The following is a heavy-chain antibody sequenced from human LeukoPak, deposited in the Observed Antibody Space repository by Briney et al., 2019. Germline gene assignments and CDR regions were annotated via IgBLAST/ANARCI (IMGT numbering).Heavy chain of an antibody. J-gene: IGHJ3*02. V-gene: IGHV4-59*01. D-gene: IGHD1-26*01. CDR2: IYYSGST. CDR1: GGSISSYY. CDR3: ARDLYSGSSRRENAFDI. Sequence: SETLSLTCTVSGGSISSYYWSWIRQPPGKGLEWIGYIYYSGSTNYNPSLKSRVTISVDTSKNQFSLKLSSVTAADTAVYYCARDLYSGSSRRENAFDIWGQGTMVTVSS.